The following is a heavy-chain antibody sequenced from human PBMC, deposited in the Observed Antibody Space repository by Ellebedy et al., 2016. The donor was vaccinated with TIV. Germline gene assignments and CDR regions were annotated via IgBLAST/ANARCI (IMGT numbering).Heavy chain of an antibody. CDR2: ISGSGGST. J-gene: IGHJ6*02. CDR3: AREAGAAAGTPPDYYYYGMDV. V-gene: IGHV3-23*01. D-gene: IGHD6-13*01. CDR1: GFTFSSYA. Sequence: GESLKISCAASGFTFSSYAMSWVRQAPGKGLEWVSAISGSGGSTYYADSVKGRFTISRDNSKNTLYLQMNSLRAEDTAVYYCAREAGAAAGTPPDYYYYGMDVWGQGTTVTVSS.